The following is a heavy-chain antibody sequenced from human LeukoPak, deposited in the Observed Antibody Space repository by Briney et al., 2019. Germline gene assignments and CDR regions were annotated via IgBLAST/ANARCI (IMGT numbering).Heavy chain of an antibody. Sequence: GGSLRLSCAASGFTFSSYGMHWVRQAPGKGLEWVSSITSSSYIYYADSVKGRFTISRDNAKNSLYLQMNSLKTEDTAVYYCASPRYGGYVYWGQGTLVTVSS. CDR1: GFTFSSYG. V-gene: IGHV3-21*04. CDR2: ITSSSYI. J-gene: IGHJ4*02. D-gene: IGHD5-12*01. CDR3: ASPRYGGYVY.